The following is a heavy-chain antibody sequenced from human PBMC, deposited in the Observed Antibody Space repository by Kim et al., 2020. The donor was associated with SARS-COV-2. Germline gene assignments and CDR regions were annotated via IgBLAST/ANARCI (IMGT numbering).Heavy chain of an antibody. D-gene: IGHD3-22*01. V-gene: IGHV4-4*02. J-gene: IGHJ4*02. CDR3: ARIYYDSSGYYWGGDY. Sequence: SLTSRLTISVDKSKNQFSLKLSSVTAADTAVYYCARIYYDSSGYYWGGDYWGQGTLVTVSS.